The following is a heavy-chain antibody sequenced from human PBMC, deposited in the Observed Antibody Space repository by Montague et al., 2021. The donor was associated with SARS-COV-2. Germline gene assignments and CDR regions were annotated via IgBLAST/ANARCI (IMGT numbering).Heavy chain of an antibody. Sequence: SETLSLTCTVSGGSISSSSYYWSWIRQPPGKGLEWIGCVYYSGSTYYNPSLKSRVTISVDTSKNQSSLKLSSVTAADTAVYYCARHEDILTTYYYYYGMDVWGQGTTVTVSS. CDR3: ARHEDILTTYYYYYGMDV. V-gene: IGHV4-39*01. CDR2: VYYSGST. CDR1: GGSISSSSYY. J-gene: IGHJ6*02. D-gene: IGHD3-9*01.